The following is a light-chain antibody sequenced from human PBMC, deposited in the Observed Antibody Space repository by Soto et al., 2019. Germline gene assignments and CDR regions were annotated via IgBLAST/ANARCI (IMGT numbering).Light chain of an antibody. J-gene: IGKJ1*01. CDR3: QQYNSYSRT. CDR1: QGISSY. Sequence: IRMTQSPSSFSASTGDRVTITCRASQGISSYLAWYQQKPVKAPKLLIYAASTLQSGVPSRFSGGGSGTEFTLTISSLQPDDFATYYCQQYNSYSRTFGQGTKVDI. CDR2: AAS. V-gene: IGKV1-8*01.